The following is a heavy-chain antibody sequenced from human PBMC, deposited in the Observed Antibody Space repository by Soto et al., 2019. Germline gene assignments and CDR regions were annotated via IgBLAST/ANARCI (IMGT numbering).Heavy chain of an antibody. CDR1: GYTFTSYG. J-gene: IGHJ5*02. Sequence: ASVKVSCKASGYTFTSYGISWVRQAPGQGLEWMGWISAYNGNTNYAQKLQGRVTMTTDTSTSTAYMELRSLRSDDTAVYYCATPIAVVTASRGFDPWGQGTLVTVSS. CDR2: ISAYNGNT. V-gene: IGHV1-18*01. D-gene: IGHD2-21*02. CDR3: ATPIAVVTASRGFDP.